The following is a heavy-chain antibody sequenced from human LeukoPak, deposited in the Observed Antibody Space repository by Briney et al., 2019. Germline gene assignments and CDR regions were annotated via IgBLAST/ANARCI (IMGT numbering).Heavy chain of an antibody. CDR3: AREEKYYYDSSGYLD. V-gene: IGHV1-2*06. D-gene: IGHD3-22*01. CDR2: INPNSGDT. J-gene: IGHJ4*02. Sequence: GESLKISCKGSGYSFTSYWIGWVRQAPGQGLEWMGRINPNSGDTNYAQKFQGRVTMTRDTSISTAYMELTRLRSDDAAVYYCAREEKYYYDSSGYLDWGQGTLVTVSS. CDR1: GYSFTSYW.